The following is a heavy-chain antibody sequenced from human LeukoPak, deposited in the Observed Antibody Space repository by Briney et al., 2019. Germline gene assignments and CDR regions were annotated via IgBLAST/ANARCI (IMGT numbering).Heavy chain of an antibody. Sequence: SETLSLTCTVSGGSISSYYWSWIRQPPGKGLEWIAYISDIGSINYNPSLKSRVTISVDTSKSQFSLKLSSVTAADTAVYYCARHAPSVYDFWSGFVYDIWGQGTMVTVSS. J-gene: IGHJ3*02. CDR2: ISDIGSI. CDR3: ARHAPSVYDFWSGFVYDI. CDR1: GGSISSYY. D-gene: IGHD3-3*01. V-gene: IGHV4-59*08.